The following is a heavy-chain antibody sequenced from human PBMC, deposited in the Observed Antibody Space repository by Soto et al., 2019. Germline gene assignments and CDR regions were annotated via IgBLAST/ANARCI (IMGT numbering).Heavy chain of an antibody. V-gene: IGHV3-30*18. CDR1: GFMFSNYA. CDR3: AKEPFDSYYYYAIDV. D-gene: IGHD3-10*01. J-gene: IGHJ6*02. Sequence: QVQLVESGGGVVQPGRSLRLSCAASGFMFSNYAMHWVRQAPGKGLEWVAVISYDGRKNYYADSVKGRFTISRDTSKNPPYLQMNSLRVEDTAVCYCAKEPFDSYYYYAIDVWGPGTTVTVSS. CDR2: ISYDGRKN.